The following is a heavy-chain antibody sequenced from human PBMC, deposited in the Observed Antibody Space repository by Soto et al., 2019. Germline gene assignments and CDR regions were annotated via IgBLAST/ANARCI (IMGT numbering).Heavy chain of an antibody. V-gene: IGHV3-15*01. D-gene: IGHD6-25*01. CDR3: TTGVATAKYYFDF. Sequence: EVQLVESGGGFVKPGESLTLSCAASGFTFNNAWMSWVRQAPGTGLEWVGRIKSNADGGTADYNPPVKGRFTISRDDSKNTLFPHINSLKTEDTAVYYCTTGVATAKYYFDFWGQGTLVTVSS. CDR2: IKSNADGGTA. J-gene: IGHJ4*02. CDR1: GFTFNNAW.